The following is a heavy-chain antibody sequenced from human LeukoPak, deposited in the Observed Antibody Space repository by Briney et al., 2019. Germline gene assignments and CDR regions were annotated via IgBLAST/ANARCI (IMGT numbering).Heavy chain of an antibody. CDR2: IYYSGST. J-gene: IGHJ5*02. CDR1: GSSISSGDYY. CDR3: ARGGSHLVVPDWFDP. V-gene: IGHV4-30-4*08. D-gene: IGHD2-15*01. Sequence: PSQTLSLTCTVSGSSISSGDYYWSWIRQPPGKGLEWIGYIYYSGSTYYNPSLKSRVTISVDTSKNQFSLKLSSVTAADTAVYYCARGGSHLVVPDWFDPWGQGTLVTVSS.